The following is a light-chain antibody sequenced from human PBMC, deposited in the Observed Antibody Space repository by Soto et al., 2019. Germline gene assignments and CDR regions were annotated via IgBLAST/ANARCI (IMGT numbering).Light chain of an antibody. V-gene: IGKV3-15*01. CDR2: DTS. Sequence: EIVMTQSPATLSVSPGERATLSCRASQSVSSNLAWYHQKPGQTPRLLIYDTSTRATGVPARFSGSRSGPEFTLTINSLQSEDFAIYYCQPYNNWPLTFGGGTKV. CDR3: QPYNNWPLT. J-gene: IGKJ4*01. CDR1: QSVSSN.